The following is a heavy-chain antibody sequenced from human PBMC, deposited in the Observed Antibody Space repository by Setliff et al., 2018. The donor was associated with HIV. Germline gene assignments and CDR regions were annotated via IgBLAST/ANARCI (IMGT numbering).Heavy chain of an antibody. D-gene: IGHD4-17*01. V-gene: IGHV4-4*08. CDR2: IYTSGST. CDR1: GGSISSYS. Sequence: SETLSLTCTVSGGSISSYSWSWIRQPPGKGLEWIGYIYTSGSTNYNPSLESRVTISVDTSENQFSLKLTSVTAADTAMYYCVRATTVLYMDVWGKGTTVTVSS. J-gene: IGHJ6*03. CDR3: VRATTVLYMDV.